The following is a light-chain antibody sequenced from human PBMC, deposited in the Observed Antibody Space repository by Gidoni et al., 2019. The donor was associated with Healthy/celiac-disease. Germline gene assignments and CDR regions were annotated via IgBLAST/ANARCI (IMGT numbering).Light chain of an antibody. J-gene: IGKJ2*01. CDR2: DAS. V-gene: IGKV3-11*01. CDR3: QQRSNWPVYT. CDR1: QSVSSY. Sequence: PGGRATLSCRASQSVSSYLAWYQQKPGQAPRLLIYDASNRATGIPARFSGSGSGTDFTLTISSLEPEDFAVYYCQQRSNWPVYTFGQGTKLEIK.